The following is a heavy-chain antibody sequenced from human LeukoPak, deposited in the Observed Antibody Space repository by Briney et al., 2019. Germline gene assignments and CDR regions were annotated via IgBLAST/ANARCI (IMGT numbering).Heavy chain of an antibody. J-gene: IGHJ4*02. CDR3: AKGRFSYSSGWYEDDY. D-gene: IGHD6-19*01. V-gene: IGHV3-7*03. CDR1: GFTFSGFW. Sequence: GGSLRLSCAVSGFTFSGFWMSWSRQAPGKGLEWVASINSDGSEGYYADVVKGRFTISRDNAKNSLYLQINSLRAEDTAVYYCAKGRFSYSSGWYEDDYWGQGTLVTVSS. CDR2: INSDGSEG.